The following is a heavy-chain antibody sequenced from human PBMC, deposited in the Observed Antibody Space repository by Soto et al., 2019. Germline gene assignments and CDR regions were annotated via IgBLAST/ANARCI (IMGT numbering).Heavy chain of an antibody. CDR2: IYYSGST. D-gene: IGHD3-10*01. CDR1: GGSISSYY. Sequence: SETLSLTCTVSGGSISSYYWSWIRQPPGKGLEWIGYIYYSGSTNYNPSLKSRVTISVDTSKNQFSLKLSSVTAADTAVYYCARGPMVRGVIITNPFDYWGQGTLVTVSS. J-gene: IGHJ4*02. CDR3: ARGPMVRGVIITNPFDY. V-gene: IGHV4-59*12.